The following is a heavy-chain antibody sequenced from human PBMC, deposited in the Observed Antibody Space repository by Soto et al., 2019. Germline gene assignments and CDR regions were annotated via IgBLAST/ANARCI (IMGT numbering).Heavy chain of an antibody. CDR3: ATTVGATKEYNYYGRDV. J-gene: IGHJ6*02. CDR2: IYPGDSDT. Sequence: GESLKISCKGSGYSFTSYWIGWVRQMPGKGLEWMGIIYPGDSDTRYSPSFQGQVTISADKSISTAYLQWSSLKASDTAMYYSATTVGATKEYNYYGRDVGGQGTTAPVSS. CDR1: GYSFTSYW. V-gene: IGHV5-51*01. D-gene: IGHD1-26*01.